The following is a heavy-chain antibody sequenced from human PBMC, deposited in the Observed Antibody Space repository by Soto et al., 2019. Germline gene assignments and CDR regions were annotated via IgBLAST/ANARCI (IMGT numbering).Heavy chain of an antibody. CDR1: GFSLDDYT. Sequence: EVQLVESGGDLLQPGGSLRLSCAGFGFSLDDYTMHWVRQAPGKGLEWVSGITWNSDKRAYAASVRGRFTVSKDSAKNSLSLEMNSLRIEDTALYYCAKGVRRTGNEMDVWGQGTAVIVSS. D-gene: IGHD1-1*01. CDR2: ITWNSDKR. CDR3: AKGVRRTGNEMDV. V-gene: IGHV3-9*01. J-gene: IGHJ6*01.